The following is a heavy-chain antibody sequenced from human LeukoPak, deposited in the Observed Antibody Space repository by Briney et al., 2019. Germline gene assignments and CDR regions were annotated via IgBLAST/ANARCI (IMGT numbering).Heavy chain of an antibody. CDR3: ARVDYYDRSGYFDY. J-gene: IGHJ4*02. CDR2: IYPGDSDT. Sequence: GESLKISCEGSGYSFSNYWLGWVRQMPGKGLEWIGIIYPGDSDTRYSPSFQGQVTISADKSISTAYLQWSSLKASDTATYYCARVDYYDRSGYFDYWGQGTQVTVSS. CDR1: GYSFSNYW. V-gene: IGHV5-51*01. D-gene: IGHD3-22*01.